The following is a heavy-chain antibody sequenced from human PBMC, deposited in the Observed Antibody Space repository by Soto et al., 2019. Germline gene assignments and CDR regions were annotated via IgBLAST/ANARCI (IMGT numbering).Heavy chain of an antibody. V-gene: IGHV4-30-4*01. CDR2: IYNSGGS. CDR3: VGTGTTDDY. Sequence: QVQLPESGPGLVKPSQTLSLTCSVSGASVRSGDYYWSSIRQAPGKGLEWIGYIYNSGGSYYNPSLKGRLTISIDTSKNQFSLKLNSVTAADTAIYYCVGTGTTDDYLGRGTLVTVSS. D-gene: IGHD4-17*01. CDR1: GASVRSGDYY. J-gene: IGHJ4*02.